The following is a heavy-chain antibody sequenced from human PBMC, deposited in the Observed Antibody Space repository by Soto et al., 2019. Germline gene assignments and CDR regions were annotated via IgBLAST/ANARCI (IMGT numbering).Heavy chain of an antibody. CDR3: ARWWSGSRQGFDP. CDR2: IYYSGST. J-gene: IGHJ5*02. D-gene: IGHD3-3*01. CDR1: GGSISSGDYY. Sequence: PSETLSLTCTVSGGSISSGDYYWSWIRQHPGKGLEWIGYIYYSGSTYYNPSLKSRVTISVDTSKNQFSLKLSSVTAADMAGYYCARWWSGSRQGFDPWGQGTLVTVSS. V-gene: IGHV4-31*03.